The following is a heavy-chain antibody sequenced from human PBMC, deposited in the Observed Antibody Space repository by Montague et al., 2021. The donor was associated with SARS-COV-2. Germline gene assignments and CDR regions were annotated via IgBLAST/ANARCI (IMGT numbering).Heavy chain of an antibody. CDR1: GDSVSSNSAA. V-gene: IGHV6-1*01. Sequence: CAISGDSVSSNSAAWNWIRQSPSRGLEWLGRTYYGSKWYNDYAVSVKSRITINPDTSKNQFSLQLNSVTPEDTAVYYCARDDPYCTNGVCYTGNWFDPWGQGTLVTVSS. CDR3: ARDDPYCTNGVCYTGNWFDP. CDR2: TYYGSKWYN. J-gene: IGHJ5*02. D-gene: IGHD2-8*01.